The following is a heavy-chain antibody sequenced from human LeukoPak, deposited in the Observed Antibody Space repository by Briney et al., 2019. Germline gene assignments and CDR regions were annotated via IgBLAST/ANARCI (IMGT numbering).Heavy chain of an antibody. V-gene: IGHV3-33*08. CDR2: IWYDGSNK. CDR3: ARDLGYCSSTSCSPSV. CDR1: GFSFSSYG. J-gene: IGHJ4*02. D-gene: IGHD2-2*01. Sequence: GRSLRLSCAASGFSFSSYGMHWVRQAPGKGLEWVAVIWYDGSNKYYADSVKGRFTISRDNSKNTLYLQMNSLRAEDTAVYYCARDLGYCSSTSCSPSVWGQGALVTVSS.